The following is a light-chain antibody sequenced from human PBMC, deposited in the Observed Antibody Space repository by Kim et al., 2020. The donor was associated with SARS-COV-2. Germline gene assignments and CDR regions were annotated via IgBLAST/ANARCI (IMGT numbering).Light chain of an antibody. J-gene: IGLJ1*01. CDR3: SSSAAGDRYV. CDR1: YSDVGGYNY. CDR2: EDI. V-gene: IGLV2-8*03. Sequence: GLSATLSCTGTYSDVGGYNYVSSLQQHPADAPPLKMYEDINRPSGVLARFFCCSSGSTAFSIAIGLQADDENAYYCSSSAAGDRYVFGAGTRVTVL.